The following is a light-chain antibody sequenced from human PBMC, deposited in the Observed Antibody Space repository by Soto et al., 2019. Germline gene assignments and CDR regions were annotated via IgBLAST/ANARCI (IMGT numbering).Light chain of an antibody. CDR2: AAS. Sequence: AILMTQSPSSLSASTGDRVTITCRASQGISSYLAWYQQKPGKAPKLLIYAASTLQSGVPSRFSGSGSGTDFTLKVSCLQSEDFATYFCSKYDSYPRTVGEGTKVDIK. J-gene: IGKJ1*01. CDR3: SKYDSYPRT. CDR1: QGISSY. V-gene: IGKV1-8*01.